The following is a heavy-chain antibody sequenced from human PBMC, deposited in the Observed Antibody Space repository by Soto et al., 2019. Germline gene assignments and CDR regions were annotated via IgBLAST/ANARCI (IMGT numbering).Heavy chain of an antibody. J-gene: IGHJ3*02. V-gene: IGHV1-46*03. CDR3: AIASGTTRDAFDI. Sequence: ASVKVSCKASGYTFPSYYMHWVRQAPGQGLEWMGIINPSGGSTSYAQKFQGRVTMTRDTSTSTVYMELSSLRSEDTAVYYCAIASGTTRDAFDIWGQGTMVTVSS. D-gene: IGHD1-1*01. CDR2: INPSGGST. CDR1: GYTFPSYY.